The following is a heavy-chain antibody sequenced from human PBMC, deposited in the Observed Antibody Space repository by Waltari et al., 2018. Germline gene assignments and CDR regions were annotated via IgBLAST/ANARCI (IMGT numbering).Heavy chain of an antibody. Sequence: QVQLQESGPGLVKPSETLSLTCTVSGGSISSYYWSWIRQPPGKGLEWIGYIYYSGSTNYNPSLKSRVTISVDTSKNQFSLKLSSVIAADTAVYYCARASPPGAFDIWGQGTMVTVSS. CDR1: GGSISSYY. V-gene: IGHV4-59*01. CDR3: ARASPPGAFDI. CDR2: IYYSGST. J-gene: IGHJ3*02.